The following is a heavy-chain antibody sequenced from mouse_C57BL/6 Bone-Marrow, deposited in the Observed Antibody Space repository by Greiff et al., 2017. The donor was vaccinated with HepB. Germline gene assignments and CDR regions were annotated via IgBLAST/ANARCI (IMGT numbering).Heavy chain of an antibody. CDR2: INPSNGGT. J-gene: IGHJ1*03. V-gene: IGHV1-53*01. CDR1: GYTFSSYW. D-gene: IGHD1-1*01. CDR3: ARERYYYGSSVYFDV. Sequence: QVQLQQPGTELVKPGASVKLSCKASGYTFSSYWMHWVKQRPGQGLEWIGNINPSNGGTNYNEKFKSKATLTVDKSSSTAYMQLSSLTSEDSAVYYCARERYYYGSSVYFDVWGTGTTVTVSS.